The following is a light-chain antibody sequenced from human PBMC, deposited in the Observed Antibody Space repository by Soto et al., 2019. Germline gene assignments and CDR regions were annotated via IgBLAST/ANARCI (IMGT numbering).Light chain of an antibody. J-gene: IGKJ1*01. V-gene: IGKV3-11*01. CDR3: EQRGHWPLPWP. CDR1: QTVGSY. Sequence: ESVVTQSPATVALSPGERATLSCRASQTVGSYLAWYQQKPGQVPRLLIYNASNRATGVPARFSGSGSGTDFTLTISSLEHEDFAVYYCEQRGHWPLPWPCAPGTKAAI. CDR2: NAS.